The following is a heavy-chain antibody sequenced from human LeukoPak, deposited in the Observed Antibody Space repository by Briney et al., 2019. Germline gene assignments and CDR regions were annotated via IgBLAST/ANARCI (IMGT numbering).Heavy chain of an antibody. J-gene: IGHJ3*02. D-gene: IGHD2-15*01. CDR3: ARVGGFPLSAFDI. V-gene: IGHV4-34*01. CDR1: GGPFSGYY. Sequence: SETLSLTCAVYGGPFSGYYWSWIRQPPGKGLEWIGEINHSGSTNYNPSLKSRVTISVDTSKNQFSLKLSSVTAADTAVYYCARVGGFPLSAFDIWGQGTLVTVSS. CDR2: INHSGST.